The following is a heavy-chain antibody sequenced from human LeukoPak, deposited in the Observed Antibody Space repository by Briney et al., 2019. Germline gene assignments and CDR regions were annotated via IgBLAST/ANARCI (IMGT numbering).Heavy chain of an antibody. CDR3: ARVEQQLLVRIDY. Sequence: GGSLRLSCAASGFTFSSYSMNWVRQAPGKGLEWVSYISSSSSTIYYADSVEGRFTISRDNAKNSLYLQMNSLRAEDTAVYYCARVEQQLLVRIDYWGQGTLVTVSS. D-gene: IGHD6-13*01. V-gene: IGHV3-48*01. J-gene: IGHJ4*02. CDR2: ISSSSSTI. CDR1: GFTFSSYS.